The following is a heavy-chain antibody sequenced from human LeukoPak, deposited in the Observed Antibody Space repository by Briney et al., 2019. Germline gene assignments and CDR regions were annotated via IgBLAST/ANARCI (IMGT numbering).Heavy chain of an antibody. D-gene: IGHD3-10*01. V-gene: IGHV3-23*01. CDR1: GFTFSSYA. CDR2: ISGSGGST. J-gene: IGHJ4*02. CDR3: AREREYYFDY. Sequence: GGSLRLSCAASGFTFSSYAMSWVRQAPGKGPEWVSGISGSGGSTYYADSVKGRFTISRDTSKNTLYVQMNSLRAEDTAVYYCAREREYYFDYWGQGTLVTVSS.